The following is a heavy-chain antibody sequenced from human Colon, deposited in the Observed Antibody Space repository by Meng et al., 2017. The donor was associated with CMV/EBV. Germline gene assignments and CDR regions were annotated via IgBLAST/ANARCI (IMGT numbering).Heavy chain of an antibody. D-gene: IGHD3-3*01. CDR1: GYTFSIFG. CDR2: MNPNSGNT. Sequence: ASVKVSCKASGYTFSIFGISWVRQATGQGLEWMGWMNPNSGNTGYAQKFQGRVTMTRNTSISTAYMELSSLRSEDTAVYYCARGLLRFLEWFSPYYYYGMDVWGQGTTVTVSS. J-gene: IGHJ6*02. CDR3: ARGLLRFLEWFSPYYYYGMDV. V-gene: IGHV1-8*02.